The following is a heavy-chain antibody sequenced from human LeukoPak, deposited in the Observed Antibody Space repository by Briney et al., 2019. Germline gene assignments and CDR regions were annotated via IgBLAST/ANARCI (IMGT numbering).Heavy chain of an antibody. CDR2: IIPIFGTA. CDR1: GSTFSSYA. V-gene: IGHV1-69*13. D-gene: IGHD1-7*01. J-gene: IGHJ5*02. CDR3: ARDSPSLTGTTLNWFDP. Sequence: VKVSCKASGSTFSSYAISWVRQAPGQGLEWMGGIIPIFGTANYAQKFQGRVTITADESTSTAYMELSSLRSEDTAVYYCARDSPSLTGTTLNWFDPWGQGTLVTVSS.